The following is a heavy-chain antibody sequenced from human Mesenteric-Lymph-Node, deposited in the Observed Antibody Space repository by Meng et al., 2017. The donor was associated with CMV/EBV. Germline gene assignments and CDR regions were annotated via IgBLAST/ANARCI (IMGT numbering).Heavy chain of an antibody. V-gene: IGHV1-46*01. CDR3: ARGYCGGGRCDLDMDV. D-gene: IGHD2-15*01. J-gene: IGHJ6*02. CDR1: GYTFTSYD. Sequence: ASVKVSCKASGYTFTSYDINWVRQAPGQGLEWMAIINASGGSTSYAQKFQGRVTMTRDTSTSTVYMEMTSLRSEDTAVYFCARGYCGGGRCDLDMDVWGQGTTVTVSS. CDR2: INASGGST.